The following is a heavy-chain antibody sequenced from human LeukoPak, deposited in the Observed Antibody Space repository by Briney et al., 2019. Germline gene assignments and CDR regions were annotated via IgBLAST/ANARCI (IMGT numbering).Heavy chain of an antibody. V-gene: IGHV3-66*02. CDR3: ARWGLGTSLDY. CDR1: GFTVSSNY. Sequence: GGSLRLSCAASGFTVSSNYMSWVRQAPGKGLEWVSVIYSGGSTYYADSVKGRFTISRDNSRNTLYLQMNSLRAEDTAVYYCARWGLGTSLDYWGQGTLVTVSS. CDR2: IYSGGST. J-gene: IGHJ4*02. D-gene: IGHD2-2*01.